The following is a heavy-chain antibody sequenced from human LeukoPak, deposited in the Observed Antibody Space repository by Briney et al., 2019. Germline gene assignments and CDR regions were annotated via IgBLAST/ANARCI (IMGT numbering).Heavy chain of an antibody. J-gene: IGHJ4*02. CDR1: GFTFTRHW. D-gene: IGHD5-24*01. Sequence: GGSLRLSCAASGFTFTRHWMHWVRQASGKGLEWVSRIKTDGTNTIYADFVEGRFTISRDNARNTLYLQMSSLRAGDTAVYYCGGSEDGYIDYWGQGTLVTVSS. CDR3: GGSEDGYIDY. V-gene: IGHV3-74*01. CDR2: IKTDGTNT.